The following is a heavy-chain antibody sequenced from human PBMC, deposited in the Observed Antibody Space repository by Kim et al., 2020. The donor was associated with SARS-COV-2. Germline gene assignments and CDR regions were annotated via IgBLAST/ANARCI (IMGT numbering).Heavy chain of an antibody. J-gene: IGHJ6*02. D-gene: IGHD6-19*01. Sequence: ASVKVSCKASGYTFTSYAMHWVRQAPGQRLEWMGWINAGNGNTKYSQKFQGRVTITRDTSASTAYMELSSLRSEDTAVYYCARDSFDSSGWYGDYYYYYGMDVWGQGTTVTVSS. V-gene: IGHV1-3*01. CDR2: INAGNGNT. CDR1: GYTFTSYA. CDR3: ARDSFDSSGWYGDYYYYYGMDV.